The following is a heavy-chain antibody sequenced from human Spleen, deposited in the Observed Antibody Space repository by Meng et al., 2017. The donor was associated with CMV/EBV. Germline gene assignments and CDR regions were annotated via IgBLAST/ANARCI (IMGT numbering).Heavy chain of an antibody. CDR3: ARVLEDVVVVVPNYYYGMDV. Sequence: GESLKISCVGSGFTISSYTMIWVRQSPGKGLEWVSSISSGSSYAFYIDSLKGRFTISRDNVKNSVYLQMNSLRAEDTAMYYCARVLEDVVVVVPNYYYGMDVWGQGTTVTVSS. V-gene: IGHV3-21*06. CDR2: ISSGSSYA. D-gene: IGHD2-15*01. CDR1: GFTISSYT. J-gene: IGHJ6*01.